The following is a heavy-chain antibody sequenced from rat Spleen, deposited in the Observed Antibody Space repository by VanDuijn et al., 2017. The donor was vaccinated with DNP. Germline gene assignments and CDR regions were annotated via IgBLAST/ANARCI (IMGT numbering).Heavy chain of an antibody. CDR1: GFTFNNYW. J-gene: IGHJ2*01. CDR2: ITNTGGST. V-gene: IGHV5-31*01. Sequence: EVQLVESGGGLVQPGRSLKLSCVASGFTFNNYWMTWIRQAPGKGLEWVASITNTGGSTYYRDSVKGRFTISRDNTRNTLYLQMDSLRSEDTATYYCAGRPPPTRGPFDYWGQGVTVTVSS. CDR3: AGRPPPTRGPFDY. D-gene: IGHD1-4*01.